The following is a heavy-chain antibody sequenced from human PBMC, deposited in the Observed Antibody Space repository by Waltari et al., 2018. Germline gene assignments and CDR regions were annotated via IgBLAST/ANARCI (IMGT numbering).Heavy chain of an antibody. D-gene: IGHD2-2*01. Sequence: WVSAISGSGGSTYYADSVKGRFTISRDNSKNTLYLQMNSLRAEDTAVYYCAKDRYCSSTSCSRADYWGQGTLVTVSS. J-gene: IGHJ4*02. CDR2: ISGSGGST. CDR3: AKDRYCSSTSCSRADY. V-gene: IGHV3-23*01.